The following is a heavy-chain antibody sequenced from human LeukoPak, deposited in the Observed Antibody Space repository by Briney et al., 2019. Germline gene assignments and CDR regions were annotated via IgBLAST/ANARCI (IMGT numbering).Heavy chain of an antibody. CDR3: ARDPATVTGTTEGPDY. CDR1: GFTFSTYN. Sequence: GGSLRLSCAASGFTFSTYNMHWVRQAPGKGLEWVALILSDGSYKYYADSVMGRFTISRDNSKNTLYLQMNSLRAEDTAVYYCARDPATVTGTTEGPDYWGQGTLVTVSS. J-gene: IGHJ4*02. V-gene: IGHV3-33*01. D-gene: IGHD1-20*01. CDR2: ILSDGSYK.